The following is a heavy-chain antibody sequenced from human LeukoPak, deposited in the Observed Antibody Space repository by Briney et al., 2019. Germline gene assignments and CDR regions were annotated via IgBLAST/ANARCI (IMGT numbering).Heavy chain of an antibody. CDR2: ISSSSSTI. CDR3: ARDSITIFGVINY. J-gene: IGHJ4*02. CDR1: GFTFSSYW. D-gene: IGHD3-3*01. Sequence: GGSLRLSCAASGFTFSSYWMTWVRQAPGKGLEWVSYISSSSSTIYYADSVKGRFTISRDNAKNSLYLQMNSLRAEDTAVYYCARDSITIFGVINYWGQGTLVTVSS. V-gene: IGHV3-48*01.